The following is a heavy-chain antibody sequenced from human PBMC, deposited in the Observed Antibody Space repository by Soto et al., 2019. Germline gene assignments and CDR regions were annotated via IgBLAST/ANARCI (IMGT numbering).Heavy chain of an antibody. CDR3: AFGLDYANSWSGFDP. CDR1: GGTSKHFS. V-gene: IGHV1-69*01. J-gene: IGHJ5*02. Sequence: QVRLVQSGAEVKRPGSSVKVSCTASGGTSKHFSMSWLRQAPGQGLQWMGGIIPIYAVTNYAQKFQGRVTITADESTGTFYMELRSLRSDDTAGYYCAFGLDYANSWSGFDPWGQGTLVTVSS. CDR2: IIPIYAVT. D-gene: IGHD3-3*01.